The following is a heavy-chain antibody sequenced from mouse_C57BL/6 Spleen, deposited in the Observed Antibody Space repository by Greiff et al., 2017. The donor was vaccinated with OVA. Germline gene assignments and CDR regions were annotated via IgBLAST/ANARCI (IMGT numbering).Heavy chain of an antibody. CDR3: AREGSSTSWYFDV. CDR2: INYDGSST. J-gene: IGHJ1*03. Sequence: EVQVVESEGGLVQPGSSMKLSCTASGFTFSDYYMAWVRQVPEKGLEWVANINYDGSSTYYLDSLKSRFIISRDNAKNILYLQMSSLKSEDTATYYCAREGSSTSWYFDVWGTGTTVTVSS. CDR1: GFTFSDYY. D-gene: IGHD5-1*01. V-gene: IGHV5-16*01.